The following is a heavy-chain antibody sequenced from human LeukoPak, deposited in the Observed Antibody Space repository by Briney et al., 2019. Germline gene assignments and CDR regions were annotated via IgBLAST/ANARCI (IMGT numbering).Heavy chain of an antibody. D-gene: IGHD4-17*01. J-gene: IGHJ3*02. CDR2: IIPIFGTA. CDR1: GSTFSSYG. CDR3: ARELSDYGDPSDAFDI. Sequence: SVNVSCKASGSTFSSYGISWVRQAPGQGLEWMGGIIPIFGTANYAQKFQGRVTITADESTSTAYMELSSLRSEDTAVYYCARELSDYGDPSDAFDIWGQGTMVTVSS. V-gene: IGHV1-69*13.